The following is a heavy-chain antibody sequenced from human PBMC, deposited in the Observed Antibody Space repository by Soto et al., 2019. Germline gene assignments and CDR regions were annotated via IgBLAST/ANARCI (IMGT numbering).Heavy chain of an antibody. Sequence: QVQLVESGGGVVQPGRSLRLSCAASGFTFSTSGMHWVRQAPGKGLEWVAVIWSDGSNRYYADSVKGRFTISKDNSKNTLYRQMDSLLAEDTAVYCGARDKGGDAFDIWGQGTMGTGS. CDR1: GFTFSTSG. D-gene: IGHD3-16*01. CDR2: IWSDGSNR. V-gene: IGHV3-33*01. CDR3: ARDKGGDAFDI. J-gene: IGHJ3*02.